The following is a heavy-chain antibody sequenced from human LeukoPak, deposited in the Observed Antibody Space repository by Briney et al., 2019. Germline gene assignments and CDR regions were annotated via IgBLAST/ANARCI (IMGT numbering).Heavy chain of an antibody. CDR3: ASGYRYCSGGSCYRVDGKFDY. J-gene: IGHJ4*02. V-gene: IGHV4-34*01. D-gene: IGHD2-15*01. CDR1: GGSLSGYY. CDR2: INHSGST. Sequence: PSETLSLTCTVSGGSLSGYYWSWIRQPPGKGLEWIGEINHSGSTNYNPSLKSRVTISVDTSKNQFSLKLSSVTAADTAVYYCASGYRYCSGGSCYRVDGKFDYWGQGTLVTVSS.